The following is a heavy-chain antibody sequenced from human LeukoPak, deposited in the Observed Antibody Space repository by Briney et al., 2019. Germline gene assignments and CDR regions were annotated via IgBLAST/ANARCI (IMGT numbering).Heavy chain of an antibody. CDR2: VYYSGTT. V-gene: IGHV4-34*01. J-gene: IGHJ4*02. D-gene: IGHD3/OR15-3a*01. Sequence: SETLSLTCAVYGGSFSGYYWGWIRQSPGKGLEWIGNVYYSGTTYYNPSLKSRVTISVDSSKTQFSLKLHSVAAADTAVYYCTRRRFGTSDWDYWGQGILVTVSS. CDR3: TRRRFGTSDWDY. CDR1: GGSFSGYY.